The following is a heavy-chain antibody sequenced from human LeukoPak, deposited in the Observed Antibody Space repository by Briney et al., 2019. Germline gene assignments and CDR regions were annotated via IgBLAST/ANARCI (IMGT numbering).Heavy chain of an antibody. Sequence: GASVKVSCKASGYTFTGYDIHWVRQAPGQGLEYMGWINPNNGSTNSAQNFQGRVTMTWDTSVSTAYMELSRLRSDDTAVYYCAREDDCGTARCSNDHWGQGTLVTVSS. CDR1: GYTFTGYD. D-gene: IGHD4/OR15-4a*01. CDR2: INPNNGST. V-gene: IGHV1-2*02. J-gene: IGHJ4*02. CDR3: AREDDCGTARCSNDH.